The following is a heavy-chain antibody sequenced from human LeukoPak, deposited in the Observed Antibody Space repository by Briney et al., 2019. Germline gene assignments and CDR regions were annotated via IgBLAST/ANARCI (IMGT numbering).Heavy chain of an antibody. CDR3: ARGGRGSAAVVAPRSFDI. V-gene: IGHV3-53*01. CDR2: TYTGGNS. J-gene: IGHJ3*02. CDR1: KFAFSSYA. Sequence: QPGGSLRLSCAASKFAFSSYAMSWVRQAPGKGLEWVSVTYTGGNSYYADSVKGRFIISRDISKNTLYLQMNSLRAEDSALYYCARGGRGSAAVVAPRSFDIWGQGTMVTVSS. D-gene: IGHD3-22*01.